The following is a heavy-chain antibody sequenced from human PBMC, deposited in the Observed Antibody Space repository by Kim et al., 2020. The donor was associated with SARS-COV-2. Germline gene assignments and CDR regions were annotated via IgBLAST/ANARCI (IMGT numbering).Heavy chain of an antibody. D-gene: IGHD4-17*01. V-gene: IGHV3-30*04. Sequence: GGSLRLSCAASGFTFSSYAMHWVRQAPGKGLEWVAVISYDGSNKYYADSVKGRFTISRDNSKNTLYLQMNSLRAEDTAVYYCARDRGDYAWPSYYYGMDVWGQGTTVTVSS. J-gene: IGHJ6*02. CDR1: GFTFSSYA. CDR3: ARDRGDYAWPSYYYGMDV. CDR2: ISYDGSNK.